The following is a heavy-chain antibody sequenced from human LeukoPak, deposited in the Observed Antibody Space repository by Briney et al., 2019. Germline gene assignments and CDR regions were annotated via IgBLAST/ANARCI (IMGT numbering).Heavy chain of an antibody. CDR2: ISSSGRTI. V-gene: IGHV3-48*03. CDR3: ASHLESFFNSSGWAVGY. D-gene: IGHD6-19*01. CDR1: GFTFSSYE. Sequence: GGSLRLSCAASGFTFSSYEMNWVRQAPGKGLEWVSYISSSGRTIHYADSVKGRFTISRDNAKNSLYLQMNSLRAEDTAVYYCASHLESFFNSSGWAVGYWGQGTLVTVSS. J-gene: IGHJ4*02.